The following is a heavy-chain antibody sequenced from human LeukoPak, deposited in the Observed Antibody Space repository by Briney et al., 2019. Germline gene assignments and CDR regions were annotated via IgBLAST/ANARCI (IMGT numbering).Heavy chain of an antibody. CDR1: GGSISSSNW. CDR2: IYHSGST. CDR3: ARGPPVVVITEYYFDY. Sequence: SGTLSLTCAVSGGSISSSNWWSWVRQPPGKGLEWIGEIYHSGSTNYNPSLKSRVTISVDTSKNQFSLKLSSVTAADTAVYYCARGPPVVVITEYYFDYWGQGTLVTVSS. V-gene: IGHV4-4*02. J-gene: IGHJ4*02. D-gene: IGHD3-22*01.